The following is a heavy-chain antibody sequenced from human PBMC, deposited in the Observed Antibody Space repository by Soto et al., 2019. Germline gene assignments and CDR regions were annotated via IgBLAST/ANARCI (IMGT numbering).Heavy chain of an antibody. V-gene: IGHV1-2*02. CDR1: GFTFSAYY. CDR2: INPNSGGT. CDR3: ARSLLDEYSSSWRSAYYGMDV. J-gene: IGHJ6*02. Sequence: QVQLVQSGAEVKKPGASVKVSCKASGFTFSAYYIYWVRQAPGQGLEWIGWINPNSGGTNNAQKIQGRVTMTRDTSTSTVYMALSALIPDDTAVYYCARSLLDEYSSSWRSAYYGMDVWGQGTTVTVSS. D-gene: IGHD6-13*01.